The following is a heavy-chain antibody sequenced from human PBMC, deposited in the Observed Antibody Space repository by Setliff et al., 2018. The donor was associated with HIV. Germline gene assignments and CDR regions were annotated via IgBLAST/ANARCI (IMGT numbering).Heavy chain of an antibody. Sequence: PSETLSLTCTVSGGSISSGSDYWSWIRQPAGKGLEWIGHIYPSGSTNYNPSLKSRVTISVDTSKNQISLKLSSVTAADTAVYYCAKIEVGYYYYMDVWGKGTSVTVSS. J-gene: IGHJ6*04. D-gene: IGHD3-16*01. CDR1: GGSISSGSDY. CDR2: IYPSGST. CDR3: AKIEVGYYYYMDV. V-gene: IGHV4-61*09.